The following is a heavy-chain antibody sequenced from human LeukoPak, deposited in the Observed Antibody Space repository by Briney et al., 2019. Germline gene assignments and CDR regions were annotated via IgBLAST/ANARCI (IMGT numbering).Heavy chain of an antibody. CDR2: IGTHNGNT. CDR3: ARSGNPFYYYYMDV. CDR1: GYTFTSYG. D-gene: IGHD4-23*01. V-gene: IGHV1-18*01. Sequence: ASVKVSCKASGYTFTSYGFNWVRQAPGQGLEWMGWIGTHNGNTNYAQRLQGRVTMTTDTSTSTVYMELRGLRSDDTAVYYCARSGNPFYYYYMDVWGKGTTVTVSS. J-gene: IGHJ6*03.